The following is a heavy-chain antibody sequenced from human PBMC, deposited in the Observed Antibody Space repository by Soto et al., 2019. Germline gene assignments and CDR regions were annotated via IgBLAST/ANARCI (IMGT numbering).Heavy chain of an antibody. CDR2: IYYSGST. D-gene: IGHD6-19*01. Sequence: WETLSLTCAVSGFCVSSFIYYWGCIRQRPGKGLEWIGYIYYSGSTNYNPSLKSRVTISVDTSKNQFSLKLSSVTAADTAVYYCAKGHRMVVDGSTFEYWGHGTMVTVSS. CDR1: GFCVSSFIYY. V-gene: IGHV4-61*01. CDR3: AKGHRMVVDGSTFEY. J-gene: IGHJ4*01.